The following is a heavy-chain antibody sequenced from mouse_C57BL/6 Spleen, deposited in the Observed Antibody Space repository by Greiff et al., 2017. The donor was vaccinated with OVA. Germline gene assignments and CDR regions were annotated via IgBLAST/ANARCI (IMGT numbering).Heavy chain of an antibody. V-gene: IGHV1-50*01. CDR1: GYTFTSYW. Sequence: QVHVKQPGAELVKPGASVKLSCKASGYTFTSYWMQWVKQRPGQGLEWIGEIDPSDSYTNYNQKFKGKATLTVDTSSSTAYMQLSSLTSEDSAVYYCARRGYYSNPHFDYWGQGTTLTVSS. CDR3: ARRGYYSNPHFDY. D-gene: IGHD2-5*01. J-gene: IGHJ2*01. CDR2: IDPSDSYT.